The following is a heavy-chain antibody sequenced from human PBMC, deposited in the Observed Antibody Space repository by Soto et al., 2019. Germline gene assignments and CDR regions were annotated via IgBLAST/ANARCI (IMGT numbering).Heavy chain of an antibody. CDR3: ARERIYDSSGPNWFDP. CDR2: IYYSGST. CDR1: GGSISSYY. J-gene: IGHJ5*02. V-gene: IGHV4-59*01. D-gene: IGHD3-22*01. Sequence: SETLSLTCTVSGGSISSYYWSWIRQPPGKGLEWIGYIYYSGSTNYNPSLKSRVTISVDTSKNQFSLKLSSVTAADTAVYYCARERIYDSSGPNWFDPWGQGTLVTVSP.